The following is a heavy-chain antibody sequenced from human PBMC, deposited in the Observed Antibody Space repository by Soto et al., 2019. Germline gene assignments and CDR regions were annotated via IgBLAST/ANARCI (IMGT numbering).Heavy chain of an antibody. Sequence: EVKLVESGGGLVQPGGSLRLSCAASGFTFDDYAIHWVRQIPGKGLEWVSGISWNGDATGYAFSVKGRFTISKDNAKNSLYLQMDSLKTENTAMYYCANLPLYGSGFDCWGQGTLVTVSS. CDR1: GFTFDDYA. CDR2: ISWNGDAT. CDR3: ANLPLYGSGFDC. J-gene: IGHJ4*02. D-gene: IGHD3-10*01. V-gene: IGHV3-9*01.